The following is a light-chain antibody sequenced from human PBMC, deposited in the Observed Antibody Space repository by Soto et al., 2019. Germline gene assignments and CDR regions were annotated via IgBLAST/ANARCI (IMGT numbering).Light chain of an antibody. J-gene: IGKJ2*01. Sequence: EIVLTQSPGTLSLSPGERATLSCRASQSVSSSHLAWYQHKPGQAPRLLIYGASIRATGIPDRFSGSGSGTDLTLTISRLEPEDFAVSYCQQYGSSLSRTFGQATKLEIK. CDR3: QQYGSSLSRT. CDR1: QSVSSSH. CDR2: GAS. V-gene: IGKV3-20*01.